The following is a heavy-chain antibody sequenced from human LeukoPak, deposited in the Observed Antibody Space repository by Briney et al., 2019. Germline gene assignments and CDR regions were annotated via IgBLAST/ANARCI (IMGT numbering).Heavy chain of an antibody. CDR1: GGSISSYY. CDR3: ARELGGNSLAFDI. Sequence: SETLSLTCTVSGGSISSYYWSRIRQPPGKGLEWIGYIYYSGSTNYNPSLKSRVTISVDTSKNQFSLKLSSVTAADTAVYYCARELGGNSLAFDIWGQGTMVTVSS. V-gene: IGHV4-59*01. CDR2: IYYSGST. J-gene: IGHJ3*02. D-gene: IGHD4-23*01.